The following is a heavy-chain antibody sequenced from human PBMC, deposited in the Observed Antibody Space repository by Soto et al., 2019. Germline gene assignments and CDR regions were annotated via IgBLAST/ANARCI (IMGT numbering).Heavy chain of an antibody. D-gene: IGHD3-3*01. Sequence: GGSLRLSCAASGFTFSDYYMSWIRQAPGKRLEWVSYISSSGSTIYYADSVKGRFTISRDNAKNSLYLQMNSLRAEDTAVYYCARDYGGLGDFWSGHYYYYMDVWGKGTTVTVSS. CDR2: ISSSGSTI. CDR3: ARDYGGLGDFWSGHYYYYMDV. CDR1: GFTFSDYY. J-gene: IGHJ6*03. V-gene: IGHV3-11*01.